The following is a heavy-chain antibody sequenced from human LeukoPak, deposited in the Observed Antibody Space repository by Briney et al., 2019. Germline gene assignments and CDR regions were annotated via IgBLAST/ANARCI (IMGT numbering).Heavy chain of an antibody. CDR3: ARGAYSSSRGTFDY. J-gene: IGHJ4*02. CDR2: IYYSGST. CDR1: GGSMSSYY. Sequence: SETLSLTCTVSGGSMSSYYWSWIRQPPGKGLEWIGYIYYSGSTNYNPSLKSRVTISVDTSKNQFSLKLSSVTAADTAVYYCARGAYSSSRGTFDYWGQGTLVTVSS. D-gene: IGHD6-13*01. V-gene: IGHV4-59*01.